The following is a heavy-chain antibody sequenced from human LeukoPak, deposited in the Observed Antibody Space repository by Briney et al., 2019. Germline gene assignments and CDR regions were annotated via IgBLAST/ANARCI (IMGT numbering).Heavy chain of an antibody. CDR3: ARDNNWGFDL. D-gene: IGHD7-27*01. CDR2: IRGSGSGSGSGM. Sequence: PGGSLRLSCAASGFTFSSYAMNWVRQAPGKGLEWVSNIRGSGSGSGSGMYYADSVKGRFTISRDNAKNSLYLQMSSLRAEDTAFYYCARDNNWGFDLWGQGALVTVSS. V-gene: IGHV3-48*04. CDR1: GFTFSSYA. J-gene: IGHJ4*02.